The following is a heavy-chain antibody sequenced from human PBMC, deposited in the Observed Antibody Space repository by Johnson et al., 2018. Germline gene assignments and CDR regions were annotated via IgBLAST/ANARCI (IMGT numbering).Heavy chain of an antibody. CDR3: ARGGPITMVRYYYMDG. CDR1: GGSFSGYY. V-gene: IGHV4-34*01. CDR2: INHNGST. J-gene: IGHJ6*03. D-gene: IGHD3-10*01. Sequence: QVQLQQWGAGLLKPSETLSLTCAVYGGSFSGYYWSWIRQPPGKGLEWIGDINHNGSTNCNPSLKRRVTISVDASKNQSSPTMSSVSAADTAVYYCARGGPITMVRYYYMDGWGKGTTVTVSS.